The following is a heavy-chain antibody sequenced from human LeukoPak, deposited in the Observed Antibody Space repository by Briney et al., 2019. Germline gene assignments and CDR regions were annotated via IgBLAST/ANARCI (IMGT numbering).Heavy chain of an antibody. D-gene: IGHD3-3*01. CDR2: INHSGTT. CDR1: GGSFNGYY. J-gene: IGHJ4*02. CDR3: ARVPLRFLELFDY. V-gene: IGHV4-34*01. Sequence: KPSETLSLTCSVYGGSFNGYYWSWIRQPPGKGLEWIGEINHSGTTNYNPSLKSRVTMSLDTYKNQFSLRLNSVTAADTAVYYCARVPLRFLELFDYWGQGTLVTVSS.